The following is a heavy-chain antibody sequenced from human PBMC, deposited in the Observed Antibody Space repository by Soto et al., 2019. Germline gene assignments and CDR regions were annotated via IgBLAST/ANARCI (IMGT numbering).Heavy chain of an antibody. V-gene: IGHV4-39*01. J-gene: IGHJ6*02. CDR2: IYYSGST. D-gene: IGHD4-4*01. CDR3: ARHPGDYSIHSGYYYYYGMDV. Sequence: QLQLQESGPGLVKPSETLSLTCTVSGGSISSSSYYWGWIRQPPGKGLEWIGSIYYSGSTYYNPSLKSRVTISVDTSKNQFSLKLSSVTAADTAVYYCARHPGDYSIHSGYYYYYGMDVWGQGTTVTVSS. CDR1: GGSISSSSYY.